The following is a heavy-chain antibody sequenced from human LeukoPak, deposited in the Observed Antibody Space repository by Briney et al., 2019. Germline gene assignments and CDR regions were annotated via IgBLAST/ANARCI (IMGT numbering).Heavy chain of an antibody. CDR3: ARGEDDYGDYRWFDP. Sequence: SVKVSCKASGGSFSNYAINWVRQAPGQGLEWMGRIIPILGIANYAQKFQGRVTITADKSTSTAYMELSSLRSEDTAVYYCARGEDDYGDYRWFDPWGQGTLVTVSS. V-gene: IGHV1-69*04. D-gene: IGHD4-17*01. J-gene: IGHJ5*02. CDR1: GGSFSNYA. CDR2: IIPILGIA.